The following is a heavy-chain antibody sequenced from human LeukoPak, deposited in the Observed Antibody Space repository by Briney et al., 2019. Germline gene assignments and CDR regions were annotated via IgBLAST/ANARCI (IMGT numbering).Heavy chain of an antibody. CDR1: GGTFSSYA. D-gene: IGHD4-17*01. V-gene: IGHV1-69*13. CDR3: ARDHDYGDYVFSGMDV. Sequence: SVKVSCKASGGTFSSYAISWVRQAPGQGLEWVGGIIPIFGTANYAQKFQGRVTITADESTSTAYMELSSLRSEDTAVYYCARDHDYGDYVFSGMDVWGQGTTVTVSS. CDR2: IIPIFGTA. J-gene: IGHJ6*02.